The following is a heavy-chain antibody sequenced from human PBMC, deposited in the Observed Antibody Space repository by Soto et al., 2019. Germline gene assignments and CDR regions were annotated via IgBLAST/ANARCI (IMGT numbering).Heavy chain of an antibody. D-gene: IGHD6-19*01. J-gene: IGHJ5*02. V-gene: IGHV1-69*01. CDR1: GGTFSSYA. CDR2: IIPIFGTA. CDR3: ARAGIAVAGMGWFDP. Sequence: QVQLVQSGAEVKKPGSSVKVSCKASGGTFSSYAISXXXXXXXXXXXXMGGIIPIFGTANHAQKFQGRVTITADESTSTAYMELSSLRSEDTAVYYCARAGIAVAGMGWFDPWGQGTLVTVSS.